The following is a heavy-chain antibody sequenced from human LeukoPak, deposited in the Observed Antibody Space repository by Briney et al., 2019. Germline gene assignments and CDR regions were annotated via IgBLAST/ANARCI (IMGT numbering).Heavy chain of an antibody. J-gene: IGHJ4*02. Sequence: GGSLRLSCAASGFTFSSYAMSWVRQAPGKGLEWVSAISGSGGSTYYADSVKGRFTISRDNSKNTLYLQMNSLRAEDTAVYYCALTGYGDYGFTFDYWGQGTLVTVSS. V-gene: IGHV3-23*01. CDR1: GFTFSSYA. D-gene: IGHD4-17*01. CDR3: ALTGYGDYGFTFDY. CDR2: ISGSGGST.